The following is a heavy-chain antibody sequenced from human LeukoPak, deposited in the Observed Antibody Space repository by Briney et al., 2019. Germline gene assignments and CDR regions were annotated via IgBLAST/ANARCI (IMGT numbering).Heavy chain of an antibody. D-gene: IGHD1-26*01. Sequence: GRSLRLSCAASGFTFRSYGMHWVRQAPGKGLEWVAVISSDGSSKNYADSMKGQFTISRDDSKNTLFLQMNNLRAEDTAVYYCARGLVQWELPAFDYWGQGTLVTVSS. CDR1: GFTFRSYG. V-gene: IGHV3-30*03. CDR3: ARGLVQWELPAFDY. CDR2: ISSDGSSK. J-gene: IGHJ4*02.